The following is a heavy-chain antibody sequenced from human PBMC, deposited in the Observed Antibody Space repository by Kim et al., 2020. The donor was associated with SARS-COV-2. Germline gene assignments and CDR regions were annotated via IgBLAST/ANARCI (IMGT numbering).Heavy chain of an antibody. D-gene: IGHD3-22*01. CDR1: GESFSGYY. CDR2: INHSGGT. J-gene: IGHJ4*02. CDR3: ARGGSGYAFDY. V-gene: IGHV4-34*01. Sequence: SETLSLTCAVSGESFSGYYWNWIRQRPGKGLEWIGKINHSGGTNFNPSLKSRVTISVNTSRNQFSLKLTSVTAADTAVDYCARGGSGYAFDYWGQGTLVTVSS.